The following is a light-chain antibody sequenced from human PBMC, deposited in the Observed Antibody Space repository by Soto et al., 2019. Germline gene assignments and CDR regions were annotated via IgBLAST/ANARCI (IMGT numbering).Light chain of an antibody. J-gene: IGKJ5*01. CDR2: DAY. V-gene: IGKV3-15*01. CDR3: QQYYKWPLT. Sequence: EIVMTQSPATLSVSPGERATLSCWASQSVINNVAWYQQKPGQAPRLLIYDAYTRATGIQARLSGSGSGTEFTLTIRSLESQDFAVYYCQQYYKWPLTFGGGTRLEIK. CDR1: QSVINN.